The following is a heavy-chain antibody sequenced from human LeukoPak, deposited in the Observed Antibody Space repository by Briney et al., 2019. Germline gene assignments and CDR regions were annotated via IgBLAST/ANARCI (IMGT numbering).Heavy chain of an antibody. Sequence: PGGSLRPSCAASGFTVSSNYMSWVRQAPGKGLEWVSVIYSGGSTYYADSVKGRFTISRDNSKNTLYLQMNNLRAEDTAVYYCARGGTTAVDFDYWGQGTLVTVSS. CDR1: GFTVSSNY. V-gene: IGHV3-53*01. CDR3: ARGGTTAVDFDY. D-gene: IGHD1-1*01. CDR2: IYSGGST. J-gene: IGHJ4*02.